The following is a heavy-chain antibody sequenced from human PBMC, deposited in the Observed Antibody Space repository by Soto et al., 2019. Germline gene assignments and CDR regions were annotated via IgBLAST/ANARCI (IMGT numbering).Heavy chain of an antibody. CDR3: ARQHVPAVTFDY. V-gene: IGHV4-39*01. J-gene: IGHJ4*02. CDR2: IYYSGST. CDR1: GGSISSSSYY. D-gene: IGHD2-2*01. Sequence: QLLESGPGLVKPSETLSLTCTVSGGSISSSSYYWGWIRQPPGKGLEWIGSIYYSGSTYYNPSLKSRVTISVDTSKNQFSLKLSSVTAADTAVYYCARQHVPAVTFDYWGQGTLVTVSS.